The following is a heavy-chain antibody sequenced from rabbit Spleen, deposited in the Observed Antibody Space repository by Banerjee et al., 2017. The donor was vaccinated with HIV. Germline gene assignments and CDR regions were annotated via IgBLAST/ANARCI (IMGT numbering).Heavy chain of an antibody. CDR2: IYAGDGST. CDR1: GFSLFSYW. CDR3: ARDLAGVIGWNFNL. Sequence: EESGGGLVKPGGTLTLTCKASGFSLFSYWMCWVRQAPGKGLEWIACIYAGDGSTDYANWVNGRFTISKTSSTVDLKMTSLTAADTATYFCARDLAGVIGWNFNLWGPGTLVTVS. V-gene: IGHV1S42*01. D-gene: IGHD4-1*01. J-gene: IGHJ4*01.